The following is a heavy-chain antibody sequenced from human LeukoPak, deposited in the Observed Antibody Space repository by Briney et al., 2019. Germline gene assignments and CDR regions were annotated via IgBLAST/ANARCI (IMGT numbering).Heavy chain of an antibody. CDR1: GFTFSSYA. CDR2: ISYDGSNK. J-gene: IGHJ4*02. V-gene: IGHV3-30*04. D-gene: IGHD5-18*01. CDR3: ARAYSYGFDGFMDY. Sequence: GGSLRLSCAASGFTFSSYAMHWVRQAPGKGLEWVAVISYDGSNKYYADSVKGRFTISRDNSKNALYLQMNSLRAEDTAVYYCARAYSYGFDGFMDYWGQGTLVTVSS.